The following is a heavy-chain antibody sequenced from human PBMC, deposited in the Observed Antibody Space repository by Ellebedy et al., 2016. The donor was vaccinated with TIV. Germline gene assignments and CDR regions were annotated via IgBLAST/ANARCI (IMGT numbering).Heavy chain of an antibody. V-gene: IGHV3-7*01. CDR3: ARGGASSSRYWRN. CDR1: GFAFDTDC. J-gene: IGHJ1*01. D-gene: IGHD6-13*01. Sequence: PGGSLRLSCAASGFAFDTDCMTLVRQVPGTGLEWVANINQDGSDKSYVDSVAGRFTISRDNAKYSLFLQMDSLGAEETAVYYWARGGASSSRYWRNWGQGALVTVSS. CDR2: INQDGSDK.